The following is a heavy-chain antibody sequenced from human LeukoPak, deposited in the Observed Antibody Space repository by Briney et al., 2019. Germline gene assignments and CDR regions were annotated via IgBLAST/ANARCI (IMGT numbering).Heavy chain of an antibody. V-gene: IGHV3-30*02. D-gene: IGHD2-2*01. J-gene: IGHJ4*02. CDR2: IRYDGSNK. Sequence: PGGSLRLSCAASGFTFRSYGMHWVRQAPGKGLEWVAFIRYDGSNKYYADSVKGRFTISRDNSKNTLYLQMNSLRAEDTAVYYCAKEVVVVPAALGGDYWGQGTLVTVSS. CDR3: AKEVVVVPAALGGDY. CDR1: GFTFRSYG.